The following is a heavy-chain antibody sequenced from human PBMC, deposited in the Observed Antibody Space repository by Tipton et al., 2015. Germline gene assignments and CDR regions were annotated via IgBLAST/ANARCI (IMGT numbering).Heavy chain of an antibody. CDR3: ARSGGYGWDQ. Sequence: RSLRLSCAASGFTFSNYGMHWVRQAPGKGLEWVAVIWYDGVNKYYADSVKGRFTVSRDTSKNMLYLQMNSLRAEDTAVYYCARSGGYGWDQWGQGTLVTVSS. V-gene: IGHV3-33*01. CDR1: GFTFSNYG. J-gene: IGHJ4*02. CDR2: IWYDGVNK. D-gene: IGHD5-12*01.